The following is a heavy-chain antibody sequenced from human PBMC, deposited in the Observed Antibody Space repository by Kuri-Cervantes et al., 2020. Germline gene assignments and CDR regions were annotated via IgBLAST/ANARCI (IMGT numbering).Heavy chain of an antibody. J-gene: IGHJ4*02. Sequence: GGSLRLSCAASGFTFSSYGMHWVRQAPGKGLEWVAVIWYDGSNKYYADSVKGRFTISRDNSKNTLYLQMNSLRAEDTAVYYCAQGLYSSGWYLGGQTDYYDYWGQGTLVTVSS. CDR2: IWYDGSNK. D-gene: IGHD6-19*01. V-gene: IGHV3-33*06. CDR1: GFTFSSYG. CDR3: AQGLYSSGWYLGGQTDYYDY.